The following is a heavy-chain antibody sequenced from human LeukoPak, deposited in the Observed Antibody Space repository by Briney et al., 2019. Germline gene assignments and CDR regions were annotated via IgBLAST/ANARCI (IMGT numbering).Heavy chain of an antibody. CDR1: GDSVSTASNA. V-gene: IGHV6-1*01. J-gene: IGHJ3*01. Sequence: SQTLSLTCAISGDSVSTASNAWYWIRQSPSRGLEWLGRTYYNSKWYTDYAVSVSGRTTINPDTSRNQLSLQLSFVTPEDTAVYYCVRDDGIGLDAFDVWSPGTMVTVSS. CDR3: VRDDGIGLDAFDV. CDR2: TYYNSKWYT. D-gene: IGHD1-14*01.